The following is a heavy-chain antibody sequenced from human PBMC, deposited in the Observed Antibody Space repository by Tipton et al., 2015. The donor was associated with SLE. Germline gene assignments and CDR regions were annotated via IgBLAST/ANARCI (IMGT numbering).Heavy chain of an antibody. CDR2: IYYSGST. V-gene: IGHV4-61*01. CDR1: GGSISSSSYY. Sequence: TLSLTCTVSGGSISSSSYYWGWIRPPPGKGLEWIGYIYYSGSTNYNPSLKSRVTISVDTSNNQFSLKLSSVTAADTAVYYCARDLSGVDAFDIWGQGTMVTVSS. CDR3: ARDLSGVDAFDI. J-gene: IGHJ3*02. D-gene: IGHD6-19*01.